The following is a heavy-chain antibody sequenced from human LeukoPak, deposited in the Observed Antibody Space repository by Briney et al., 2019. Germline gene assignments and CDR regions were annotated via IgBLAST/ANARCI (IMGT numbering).Heavy chain of an antibody. CDR1: GFTFGSYG. J-gene: IGHJ6*02. CDR3: ARDGIAAAPHYGMDV. V-gene: IGHV3-53*04. CDR2: IYSGGST. Sequence: PGGSLRLSCAASGFTFGSYGMSWVRQAPGKGLEWVSVIYSGGSTYYADSVKGRFTISRHNSKNTLYLQMNSLRAEDTAVYYCARDGIAAAPHYGMDVWGQGTTVTVSS. D-gene: IGHD6-13*01.